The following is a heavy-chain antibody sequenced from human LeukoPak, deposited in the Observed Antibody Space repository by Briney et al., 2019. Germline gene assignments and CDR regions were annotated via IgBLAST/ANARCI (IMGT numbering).Heavy chain of an antibody. D-gene: IGHD3-10*01. V-gene: IGHV4-39*01. CDR3: ASETLGVRFGELGPLDY. CDR2: TYYRGTT. CDR1: GASISSTSYY. Sequence: KPSETLSLTCTVSGASISSTSYYWGWIRQPPGKGLEWIGSTYYRGTTYYNPSLKSRVTISVDTSKNQFSLQLSSVTAADTAVYYCASETLGVRFGELGPLDYWGQGTLLTVSS. J-gene: IGHJ4*02.